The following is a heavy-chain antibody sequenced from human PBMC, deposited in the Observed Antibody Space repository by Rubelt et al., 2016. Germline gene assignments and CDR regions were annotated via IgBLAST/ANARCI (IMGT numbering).Heavy chain of an antibody. CDR2: AHYSGTT. J-gene: IGHJ4*02. CDR1: GGSLSTHS. D-gene: IGHD3-10*01. V-gene: IGHV4-59*11. CDR3: ARRWSLTSGNYYRVLDY. Sequence: QVQLQESGPGLVKPSETLSLTCTVSGGSLSTHSWSWIRQPPGKALEWVAYAHYSGTTNYNPPLKSRATITKDTSKSQFSLKLTSVTAADTAVYYCARRWSLTSGNYYRVLDYWGQGTLVTASS.